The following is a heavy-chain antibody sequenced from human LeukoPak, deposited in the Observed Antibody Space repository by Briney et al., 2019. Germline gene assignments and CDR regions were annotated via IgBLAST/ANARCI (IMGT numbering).Heavy chain of an antibody. D-gene: IGHD2-21*02. V-gene: IGHV1-2*02. J-gene: IGHJ4*02. CDR2: INPNSGGT. CDR3: ARVGANIAYCGGDCYLFDY. CDR1: GYTFTGYY. Sequence: GASVKVSCKASGYTFTGYYMHWVRQAPGQGLEWMGWINPNSGGTNYAQKFQGRVTMTRDTSISTAYMELSRLRSDDTAVYYCARVGANIAYCGGDCYLFDYWGQGTLVTVSS.